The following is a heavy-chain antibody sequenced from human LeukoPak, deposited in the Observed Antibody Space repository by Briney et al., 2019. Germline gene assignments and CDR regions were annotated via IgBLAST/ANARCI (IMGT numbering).Heavy chain of an antibody. CDR2: IYYSGST. D-gene: IGHD1-26*01. V-gene: IGHV4-59*05. J-gene: IGHJ4*02. Sequence: SETLSLTYTVSGGSISGYYWSWIRQPAGKGLEWIGSIYYSGSTYYNPSLKSRVTISVDTSKNQFSLKLSSVTAADTAVYYCASPPTLRGVGYYFDYWGQGTLVTVSS. CDR3: ASPPTLRGVGYYFDY. CDR1: GGSISGYY.